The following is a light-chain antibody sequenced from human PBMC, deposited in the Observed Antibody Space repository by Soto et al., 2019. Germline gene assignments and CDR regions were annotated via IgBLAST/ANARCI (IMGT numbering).Light chain of an antibody. J-gene: IGKJ1*01. CDR1: QSVSSSY. Sequence: EIVLTQSPGTLSLSPGERATLSCRASQSVSSSYLAWYQQKPGQAPRLLIYGASSRATGIPDRFSGSGSGTDFTFTISRLEPEYFAVYYCQQYGSSQSFGQGTKVEIK. V-gene: IGKV3-20*01. CDR2: GAS. CDR3: QQYGSSQS.